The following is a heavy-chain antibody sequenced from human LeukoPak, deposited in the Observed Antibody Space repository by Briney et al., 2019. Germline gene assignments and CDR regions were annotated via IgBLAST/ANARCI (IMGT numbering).Heavy chain of an antibody. CDR1: GGTFSSYA. Sequence: ASVKVSCKASGGTFSSYAISWVRQAPGQGLEWMGGIIPIFGTANYAQKFQGRVTITADESTSTAYMELSSLRSEDTAVYYCAIGYLRNSGYYSYFDYWGQGTLVTVSS. CDR2: IIPIFGTA. V-gene: IGHV1-69*13. D-gene: IGHD3-22*01. CDR3: AIGYLRNSGYYSYFDY. J-gene: IGHJ4*02.